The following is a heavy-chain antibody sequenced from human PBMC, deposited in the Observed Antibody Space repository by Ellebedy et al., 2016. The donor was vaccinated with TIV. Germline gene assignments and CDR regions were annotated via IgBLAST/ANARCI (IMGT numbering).Heavy chain of an antibody. D-gene: IGHD6-19*01. CDR1: GGSISSYY. V-gene: IGHV4-4*07. Sequence: SETLSLXXTVPGGSISSYYWNWIRQPAGKGLEWIGRIHSSGATNYNPSLKSRVTMSVDTSKNQFSLNLDSVTAADTAVYYCARRSSGWWFDYWGQGTLVTVSS. CDR3: ARRSSGWWFDY. CDR2: IHSSGAT. J-gene: IGHJ4*02.